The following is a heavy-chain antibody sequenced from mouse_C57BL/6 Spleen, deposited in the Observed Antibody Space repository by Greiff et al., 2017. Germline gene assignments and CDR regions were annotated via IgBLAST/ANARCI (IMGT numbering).Heavy chain of an antibody. CDR1: GYSITSGCY. CDR3: RRGQGGYYAY. D-gene: IGHD2-3*01. CDR2: IRYDGSN. Sequence: EVKLQESGPGLVKPSQSLSLTCSVTGYSITSGCYWNWIRQFPGNKLEWMGYIRYDGSNNYNPSLKNRISITRDTSKNQLFLKLNAVTTEDTATYYCRRGQGGYYAYWGQGTLVTVSA. V-gene: IGHV3-6*01. J-gene: IGHJ3*01.